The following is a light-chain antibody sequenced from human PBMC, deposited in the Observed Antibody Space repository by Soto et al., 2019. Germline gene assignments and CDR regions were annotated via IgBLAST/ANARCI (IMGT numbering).Light chain of an antibody. Sequence: DIQMTQSPSSLSASVGDRISITCRASQSVSSYLNWYQQKPGKAPRLLIYAASHLQTGVPSRFRGTGSATHFTLTISSLQHDDVATYYYQQSYRAVPFGHGTRMEIK. V-gene: IGKV1-39*01. J-gene: IGKJ5*01. CDR3: QQSYRAVP. CDR1: QSVSSY. CDR2: AAS.